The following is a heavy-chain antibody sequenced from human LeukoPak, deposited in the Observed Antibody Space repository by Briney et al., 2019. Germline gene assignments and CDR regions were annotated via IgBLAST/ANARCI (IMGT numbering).Heavy chain of an antibody. Sequence: ASVKVSCKASGYTFTSYGISWVRQAPGQGLEWMGWISAHNGNTNYAQKLQGRVTMTTDTSTSTAYMELRSLRSDDTAVYYCARDGMGNYYDSSGYYLLDYWGQGTLVTVSS. V-gene: IGHV1-18*01. CDR3: ARDGMGNYYDSSGYYLLDY. CDR1: GYTFTSYG. D-gene: IGHD3-22*01. J-gene: IGHJ4*02. CDR2: ISAHNGNT.